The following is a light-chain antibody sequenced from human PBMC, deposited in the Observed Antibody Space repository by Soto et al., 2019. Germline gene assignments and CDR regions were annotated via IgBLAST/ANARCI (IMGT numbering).Light chain of an antibody. Sequence: QSVLTQPRSVSGSPGQSVTISCTGTSSDVGGFNYVSWYQQYPGKAPKLMIYDVSKRPSGVPDRFSGSKSDNTASLTISGLQAEDEADYYCCSYAGRYTYVFGNGTKVTVL. J-gene: IGLJ1*01. CDR2: DVS. CDR3: CSYAGRYTYV. V-gene: IGLV2-11*01. CDR1: SSDVGGFNY.